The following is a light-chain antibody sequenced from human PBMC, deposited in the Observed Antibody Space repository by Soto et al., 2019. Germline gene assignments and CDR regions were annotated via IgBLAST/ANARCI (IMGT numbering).Light chain of an antibody. CDR2: DAS. CDR3: HQYDNWPRT. V-gene: IGKV3-15*01. J-gene: IGKJ1*01. CDR1: QRISNS. Sequence: EIVLTQSPGTLSLSPGERATLSCRASQRISNSYLAWYQQKPGQAPRLVIYDASSRATGIPARFSGSGSGTEFTLTISGLQSEDFAVYYCHQYDNWPRTFGQGTKVDIK.